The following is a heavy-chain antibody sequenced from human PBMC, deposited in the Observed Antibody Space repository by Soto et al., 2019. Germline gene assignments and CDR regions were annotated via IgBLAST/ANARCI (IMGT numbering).Heavy chain of an antibody. Sequence: GGYLRLSCAASGFTFDDYAMHWVRQAPGKGLEWVSGISWNSGSIGYADSVKGRFTISRDNAKNSLYLQMNSLRAEDTALYYCAKGRGRSYYDNSGSLAYCAQGSLVTGSS. J-gene: IGHJ4*02. CDR1: GFTFDDYA. CDR2: ISWNSGSI. CDR3: AKGRGRSYYDNSGSLAY. V-gene: IGHV3-9*01. D-gene: IGHD3-22*01.